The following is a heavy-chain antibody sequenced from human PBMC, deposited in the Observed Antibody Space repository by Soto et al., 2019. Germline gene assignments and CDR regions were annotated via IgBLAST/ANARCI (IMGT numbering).Heavy chain of an antibody. V-gene: IGHV3-23*01. CDR3: AKTVYYDFWSGPSRFDY. CDR1: GFTFSSYA. D-gene: IGHD3-3*01. J-gene: IGHJ4*02. CDR2: ISGSGGST. Sequence: EVQLLESGGGLVQPGGSLRLSCAASGFTFSSYAMTWVSQAPGKGLEWVSAISGSGGSTYYADSVKGRFTISRDNSKNTLYLQMNSLRAEDTAVYYCAKTVYYDFWSGPSRFDYWGQGTLVTVSS.